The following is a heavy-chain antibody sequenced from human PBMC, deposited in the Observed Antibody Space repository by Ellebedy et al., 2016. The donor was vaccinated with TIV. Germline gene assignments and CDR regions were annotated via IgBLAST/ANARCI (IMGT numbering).Heavy chain of an antibody. Sequence: AASVKVSCKTSGYTFTKYPMHWVRQAPGQRLEWMGWINSANGNTEYSQKFQGRVTITSDTSASTGYMELSSLRAEDTAVYYCARDPKPGLAAGGDFWGQGTVVSVSS. V-gene: IGHV1-3*04. CDR2: INSANGNT. J-gene: IGHJ4*02. CDR3: ARDPKPGLAAGGDF. D-gene: IGHD6-13*01. CDR1: GYTFTKYP.